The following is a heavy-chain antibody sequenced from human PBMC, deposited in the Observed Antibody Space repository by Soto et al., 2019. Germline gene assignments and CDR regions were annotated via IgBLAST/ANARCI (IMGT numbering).Heavy chain of an antibody. V-gene: IGHV4-59*01. J-gene: IGHJ4*02. CDR1: GGSMINFY. CDR3: ARALRGDY. Sequence: KPSETLSLTCTVSGGSMINFYWSWFRQPPGRGLEWIGYAYYNGNTKYNPSLQSRVTMSVDTSKNQFSLNVRSVTAADTAIYYCARALRGDYWGRGTLVTVSS. CDR2: AYYNGNT.